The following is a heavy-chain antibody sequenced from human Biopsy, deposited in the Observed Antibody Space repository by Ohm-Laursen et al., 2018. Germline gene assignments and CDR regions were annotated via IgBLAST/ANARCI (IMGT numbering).Heavy chain of an antibody. CDR3: AHVVITYGGIIALDAFDV. CDR1: GFSLSSHGVG. D-gene: IGHD3-16*02. V-gene: IGHV2-5*02. Sequence: PQTLTLTRTFSGFSLSSHGVGVGWIRQPPGEALEWLAIVFWANDKRYSPSLWSRLNIWTDASKNRVVLTLTDMDPVDTATYYCAHVVITYGGIIALDAFDVWGQGSMVIVSS. CDR2: VFWANDK. J-gene: IGHJ3*01.